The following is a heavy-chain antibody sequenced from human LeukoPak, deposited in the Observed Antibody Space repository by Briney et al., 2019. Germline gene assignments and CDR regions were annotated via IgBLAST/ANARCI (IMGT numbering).Heavy chain of an antibody. D-gene: IGHD6-13*01. CDR3: ARVQGIAAAGTSDY. Sequence: SETLPLTCAVYGGSFSGYYWSWIRQPPGKGLEWIGEINHSGSTNYNPSLKSRVTISVDTSKNQFSLKLSSVTAADTAVYYCARVQGIAAAGTSDYWGQGTPVTVSS. J-gene: IGHJ4*02. CDR2: INHSGST. V-gene: IGHV4-34*01. CDR1: GGSFSGYY.